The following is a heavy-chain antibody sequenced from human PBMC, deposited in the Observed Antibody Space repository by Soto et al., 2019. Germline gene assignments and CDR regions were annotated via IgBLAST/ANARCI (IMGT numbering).Heavy chain of an antibody. Sequence: GVLRLSCTASGFTFGDYAMSWVRQAPGKGLEWVGFIRSKAYGGTTEYAASVKGRFTISRDDSKSIAYLQMNSLKTEDTAVYYCTRGLTYYYDSSGPVHAFDIWGQGTMVTVSS. V-gene: IGHV3-49*04. D-gene: IGHD3-22*01. CDR1: GFTFGDYA. CDR3: TRGLTYYYDSSGPVHAFDI. CDR2: IRSKAYGGTT. J-gene: IGHJ3*02.